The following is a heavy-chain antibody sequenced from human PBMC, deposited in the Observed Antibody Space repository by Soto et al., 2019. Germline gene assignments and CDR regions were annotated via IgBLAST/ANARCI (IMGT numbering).Heavy chain of an antibody. V-gene: IGHV4-31*03. CDR1: GGSISSGGYY. CDR3: ARVRASQETSIDEAPQYYYYGMDV. CDR2: IYYSGST. J-gene: IGHJ6*02. Sequence: PSETLSLTCTVSGGSISSGGYYWSWIRQHPGKGLEWIGYIYYSGSTNYNPSLKSRVTISVDTSKNQFSLKLSSVTAADTAVYYCARVRASQETSIDEAPQYYYYGMDVWGQGTTVTVSS.